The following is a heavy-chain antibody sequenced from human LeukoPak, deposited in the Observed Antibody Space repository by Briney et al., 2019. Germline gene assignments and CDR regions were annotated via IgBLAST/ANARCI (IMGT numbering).Heavy chain of an antibody. Sequence: NPSETLSLTCTVSGGSISSYYWSWIRQPPGKGLEWIGYIYYSGSTNYNPSLKSRVTISVDTSKNQFSLKLSSVTAADTAVYYCASSSSWYNYYYYMDVWGKGTTVTISS. CDR2: IYYSGST. CDR3: ASSSSWYNYYYYMDV. CDR1: GGSISSYY. D-gene: IGHD6-13*01. V-gene: IGHV4-59*01. J-gene: IGHJ6*03.